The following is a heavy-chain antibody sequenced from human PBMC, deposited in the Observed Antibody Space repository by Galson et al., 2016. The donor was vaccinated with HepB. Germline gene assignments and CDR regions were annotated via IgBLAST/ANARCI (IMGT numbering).Heavy chain of an antibody. CDR3: ARDFIFAHDP. J-gene: IGHJ5*02. D-gene: IGHD3-3*02. CDR1: GYTFINYY. Sequence: SVKVSCKASGYTFINYYMHWVRQAPGQGLEWMGIGNPRTGSTSYAQKFQDRVTVTRDTSTSTVYMELSSLRSEDTAVYYCARDFIFAHDPWGPGTLVTVSS. CDR2: GNPRTGST. V-gene: IGHV1-46*01.